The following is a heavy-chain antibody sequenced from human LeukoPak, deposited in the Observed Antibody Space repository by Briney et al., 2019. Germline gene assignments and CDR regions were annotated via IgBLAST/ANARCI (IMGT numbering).Heavy chain of an antibody. D-gene: IGHD3-22*01. Sequence: SETLSLTRAVSGGSFSGYYWYWIRQPPGKGLEWIGEINHGESTNYNPSLKSRATLSVDTSKNQFSLKLTSVTAADTAVYYCARGRTYYYDTSGYYPSIYYGMDVWGQGTTVILSS. CDR2: INHGEST. J-gene: IGHJ6*02. V-gene: IGHV4-34*01. CDR1: GGSFSGYY. CDR3: ARGRTYYYDTSGYYPSIYYGMDV.